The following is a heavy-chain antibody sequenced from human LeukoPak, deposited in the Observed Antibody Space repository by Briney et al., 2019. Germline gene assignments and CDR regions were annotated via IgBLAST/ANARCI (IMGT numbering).Heavy chain of an antibody. Sequence: SETLSLTCTVSGGSIKTYHWNWIRQPPGKGLERIGYIYNSAITNYNPSLKSRVSISIDTSKNQFSLKLNSVTAADTAVYYCARLAGTTSGDYWGQGILVTVSA. J-gene: IGHJ4*02. V-gene: IGHV4-59*01. CDR2: IYNSAIT. D-gene: IGHD1-7*01. CDR3: ARLAGTTSGDY. CDR1: GGSIKTYH.